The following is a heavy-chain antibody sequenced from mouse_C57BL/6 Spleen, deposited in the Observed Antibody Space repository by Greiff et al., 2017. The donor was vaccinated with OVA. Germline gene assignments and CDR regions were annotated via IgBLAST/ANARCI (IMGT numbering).Heavy chain of an antibody. V-gene: IGHV1-64*01. CDR3: ARSEGNYEGAMDY. CDR1: GYTFTSYW. J-gene: IGHJ4*01. D-gene: IGHD2-1*01. Sequence: QVQLQQPGAELVKPGASVKLSCKASGYTFTSYWMHWVKQRPGQGLEWIGMIHPNSGSTNYNEKFKSKATLTVDKSSSTAYMQLSSLTSEDSAVYYCARSEGNYEGAMDYWGQGTSVTSPQ. CDR2: IHPNSGST.